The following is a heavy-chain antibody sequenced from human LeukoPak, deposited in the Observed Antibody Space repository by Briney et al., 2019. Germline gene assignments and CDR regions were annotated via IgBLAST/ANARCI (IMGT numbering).Heavy chain of an antibody. Sequence: ASVKVSCKASGGTFSSYAISWVRQAPGQGLEWMGGIIPIFGTANYAQKFQGRVTITTDESTSTAYMELSSLRSEDAAVYYCARGGGYCSGGSCLWDYFDYWGQGTLVTVSS. CDR2: IIPIFGTA. CDR3: ARGGGYCSGGSCLWDYFDY. J-gene: IGHJ4*02. D-gene: IGHD2-15*01. CDR1: GGTFSSYA. V-gene: IGHV1-69*05.